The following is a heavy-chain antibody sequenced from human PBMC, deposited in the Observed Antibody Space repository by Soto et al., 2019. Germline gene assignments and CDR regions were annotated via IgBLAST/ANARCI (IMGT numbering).Heavy chain of an antibody. D-gene: IGHD6-19*01. J-gene: IGHJ4*02. Sequence: GGSLRLSCAASGFTFSSYWMSWVRQAPGKGLEWVANIKQDGSEKYYVDSVKGRLTISRDNAKNSLYLQMNSLRAEDTAVYYCARGWDNSGWYYLDCWGQGTLVTVSS. CDR3: ARGWDNSGWYYLDC. CDR1: GFTFSSYW. CDR2: IKQDGSEK. V-gene: IGHV3-7*05.